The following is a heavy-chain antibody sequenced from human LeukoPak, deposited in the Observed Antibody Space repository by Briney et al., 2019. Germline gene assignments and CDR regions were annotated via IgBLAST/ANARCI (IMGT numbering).Heavy chain of an antibody. V-gene: IGHV3-11*03. D-gene: IGHD5-18*01. CDR3: ARPRYSYGSFDY. J-gene: IGHJ4*02. Sequence: GGSLRLSCAASGFTFSDYYMSWIRQAPGKGLEWVSYISSSSSYTNYADSVKGRFTISRDNAKNSLYLQMNSLRAEGTAVYYCARPRYSYGSFDYWGQGTLVTVSS. CDR2: ISSSSSYT. CDR1: GFTFSDYY.